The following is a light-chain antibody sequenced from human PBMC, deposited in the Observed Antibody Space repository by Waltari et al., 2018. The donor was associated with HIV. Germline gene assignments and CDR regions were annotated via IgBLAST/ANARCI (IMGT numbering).Light chain of an antibody. J-gene: IGKJ2*01. CDR3: QQYNGSPYT. CDR2: KAS. Sequence: DIQMTQSPSTLSASVGDRVTITCRASPSISSWLAWYQQKPGKAPKLLIYKASSLESGVPSRFSGSGSGTEFTLTISSLQPDDFATYYCQQYNGSPYTFGQGTKLEIK. V-gene: IGKV1-5*03. CDR1: PSISSW.